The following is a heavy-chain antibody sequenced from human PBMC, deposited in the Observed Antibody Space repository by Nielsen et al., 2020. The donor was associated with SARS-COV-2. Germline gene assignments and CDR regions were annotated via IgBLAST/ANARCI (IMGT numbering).Heavy chain of an antibody. CDR1: GFTFSDYY. CDR3: ARMGIDSGSYSDY. D-gene: IGHD1-26*01. Sequence: GGSLRLSCAASGFTFSDYYMSWIRQAPGKGLEWVSYISSSSSYTNYADSVKGRFTISRDNSKNTLYLQMNSLRAEDTAVYYCARMGIDSGSYSDYWGQGTLVTVSS. V-gene: IGHV3-11*06. CDR2: ISSSSSYT. J-gene: IGHJ4*02.